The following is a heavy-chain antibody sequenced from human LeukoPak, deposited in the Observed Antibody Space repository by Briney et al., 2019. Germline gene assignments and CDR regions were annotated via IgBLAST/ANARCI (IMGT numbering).Heavy chain of an antibody. CDR2: ISGNGDYT. D-gene: IGHD1-26*01. J-gene: IGHJ5*02. V-gene: IGHV3-23*01. CDR1: GFTFSIYS. CDR3: AKVGATTRWFDP. Sequence: GLSLRLSCAVSGFTFSIYSMNWVRQAPGKGLQWVSTISGNGDYTYYEDSVKGRFNIPRDNSKDTLYRRMNSLRAEDTAVYYCAKVGATTRWFDPWGQGTLVTVPS.